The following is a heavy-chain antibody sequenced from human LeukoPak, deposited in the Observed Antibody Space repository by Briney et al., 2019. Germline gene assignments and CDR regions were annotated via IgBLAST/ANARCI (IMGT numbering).Heavy chain of an antibody. CDR3: AREVSYDSSGYAIYYFDY. CDR2: IYYSGST. Sequence: SETLSLTCTISGDSISSYYWSWIRQPPGKGLEWIGYIYYSGSTNYNPSLKSRVTISVDTSKNQFSLKLSSVTAADTAVYYCAREVSYDSSGYAIYYFDYWGQGTLVTVSS. V-gene: IGHV4-59*01. CDR1: GDSISSYY. J-gene: IGHJ4*02. D-gene: IGHD3-22*01.